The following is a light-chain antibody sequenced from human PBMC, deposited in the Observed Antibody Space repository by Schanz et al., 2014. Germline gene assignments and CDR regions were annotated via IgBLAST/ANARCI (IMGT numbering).Light chain of an antibody. V-gene: IGKV3-15*01. Sequence: EIVVTQSPATLALSPGERASLSCRASRSISGNLAWYQQKPGQAPRLLIFGASTRATGIPPRFSGSMSGTEFTLTIDSLQSEDFATYYCQQYNSYPRTFGQGTKVEIK. CDR1: RSISGN. CDR3: QQYNSYPRT. CDR2: GAS. J-gene: IGKJ1*01.